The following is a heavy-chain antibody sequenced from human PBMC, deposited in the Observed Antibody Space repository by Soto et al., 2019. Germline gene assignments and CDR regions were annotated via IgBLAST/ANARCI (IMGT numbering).Heavy chain of an antibody. Sequence: QVQLVQSGAEVKKPGSSVKVSCKASGGTFSSYAISWVRQAPGQGLEWMGGIIPIFGTANYAQKFQGRVTITADESTSTAYMELSSLRSEDTAVYYCAGRIAVAADCYYYGMDVWGQGTTVTVSS. J-gene: IGHJ6*02. D-gene: IGHD6-19*01. V-gene: IGHV1-69*01. CDR3: AGRIAVAADCYYYGMDV. CDR1: GGTFSSYA. CDR2: IIPIFGTA.